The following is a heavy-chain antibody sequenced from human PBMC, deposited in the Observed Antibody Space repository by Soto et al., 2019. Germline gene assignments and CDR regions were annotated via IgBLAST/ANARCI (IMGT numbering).Heavy chain of an antibody. CDR1: GGSISSDY. D-gene: IGHD4-17*01. Sequence: SETLSLTCTVSGGSISSDYWSWIRQPPGKGLEWIGYMYYSGYTNYNPSLKGRVTISVDTSKNQFSLKLSSVTAADTAVYYCARGDYYGELDSWGQGTLVTVSS. J-gene: IGHJ4*02. V-gene: IGHV4-59*01. CDR2: MYYSGYT. CDR3: ARGDYYGELDS.